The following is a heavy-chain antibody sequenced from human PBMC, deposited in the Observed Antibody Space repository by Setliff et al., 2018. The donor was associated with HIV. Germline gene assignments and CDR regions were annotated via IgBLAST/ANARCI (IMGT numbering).Heavy chain of an antibody. V-gene: IGHV4-4*09. CDR2: ISTSGST. CDR3: ARDRGYYYMDV. Sequence: SETLSLTCIVSGASISTYSWSWIRQSPGKGLECIGYISTSGSTNDNPSLKSRITISVDTSNNQFSLRLSSVTAADTAVYYCARDRGYYYMDVWGKGITVTVSS. J-gene: IGHJ6*03. CDR1: GASISTYS. D-gene: IGHD3-22*01.